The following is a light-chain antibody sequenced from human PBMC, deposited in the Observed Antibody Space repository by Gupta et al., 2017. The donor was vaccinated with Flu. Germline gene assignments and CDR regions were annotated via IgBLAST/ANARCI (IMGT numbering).Light chain of an antibody. J-gene: IGLJ1*01. Sequence: QSVLTQPPSVSAAPVQKVTISCSGSSSNIGNNYVSWYQQLQGTAPKLLTYDNNKRPSGIPDRFSGSKSGTSATLGTTGLQTGDEAEYYGGTCDSSLSAGGVFGTGTKLTVL. CDR2: DNN. CDR3: GTCDSSLSAGGV. CDR1: SSNIGNNY. V-gene: IGLV1-51*01.